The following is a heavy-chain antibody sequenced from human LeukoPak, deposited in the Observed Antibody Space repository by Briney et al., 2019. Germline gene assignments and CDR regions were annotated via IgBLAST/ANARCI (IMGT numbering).Heavy chain of an antibody. CDR3: ARGCGTSCYAFDY. V-gene: IGHV3-21*01. CDR1: GFTFSSYS. CDR2: ISSSSSYI. Sequence: GGSLRLSCAASGFTFSSYSMNWARQAPGKGLEWVSSISSSSSYIYYADSVKGRFTISRDNAKNSLYLQMNSLRAEDTAVYYCARGCGTSCYAFDYWGQGTLVTVSS. J-gene: IGHJ4*02. D-gene: IGHD2-2*01.